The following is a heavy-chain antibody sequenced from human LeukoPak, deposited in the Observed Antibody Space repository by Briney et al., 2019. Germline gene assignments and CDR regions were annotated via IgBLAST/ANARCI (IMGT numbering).Heavy chain of an antibody. V-gene: IGHV3-30*03. J-gene: IGHJ4*02. D-gene: IGHD6-19*01. CDR1: GFTCSSYG. Sequence: PGGSLRLSCAASGFTCSSYGMHWVHQAPGKGLEWVAVISYDGSNKYYADSVKGRFTISRDNSKNTLYLQMNSLRAEDTAVYYCALIAVAGAAFDYWGQGTLVTVSS. CDR2: ISYDGSNK. CDR3: ALIAVAGAAFDY.